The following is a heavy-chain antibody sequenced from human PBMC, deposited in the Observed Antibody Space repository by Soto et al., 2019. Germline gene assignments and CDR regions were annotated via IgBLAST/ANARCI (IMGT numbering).Heavy chain of an antibody. D-gene: IGHD2-8*01. Sequence: ASVKVSCKASGGTFSSYTISWVRQAPGQGLEWMGRIIPILGIANYAQKFQGRVTITADKSTSTAYMELSSLRSEDTAVYYCARDPTTRTNGVRWSWFDPWGQGTLVTVSS. CDR2: IIPILGIA. J-gene: IGHJ5*02. CDR3: ARDPTTRTNGVRWSWFDP. CDR1: GGTFSSYT. V-gene: IGHV1-69*04.